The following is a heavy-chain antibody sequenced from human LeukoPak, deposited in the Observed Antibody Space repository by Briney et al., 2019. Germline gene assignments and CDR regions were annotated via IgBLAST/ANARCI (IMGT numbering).Heavy chain of an antibody. CDR1: GFTFSSYE. CDR2: ISSSGSTT. Sequence: GGSLRLSCAASGFTFSSYEMNWVRQAPGKGLEGVSYISSSGSTTYYADSVKGRLTISRDHSKNSLYLQMNSLRAEDTAVYYCAKDFGRSSSPGEDDYWGQGTLVTVSS. D-gene: IGHD6-6*01. V-gene: IGHV3-48*03. J-gene: IGHJ4*02. CDR3: AKDFGRSSSPGEDDY.